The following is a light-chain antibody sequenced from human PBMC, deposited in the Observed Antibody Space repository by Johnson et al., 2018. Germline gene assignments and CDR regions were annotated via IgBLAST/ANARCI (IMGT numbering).Light chain of an antibody. J-gene: IGLJ1*01. CDR1: SSNIGNNY. Sequence: QSVLTQPPSVSAAPGQKVTISCSGSSSNIGNNYVSWYQQLPGTAPKLLIYENNKRPSGIPDRFSCSKSGTSVTLGITGLQTGDEADYYCGTWDSSLSAGNVFGTGTKVTVL. CDR3: GTWDSSLSAGNV. V-gene: IGLV1-51*02. CDR2: ENN.